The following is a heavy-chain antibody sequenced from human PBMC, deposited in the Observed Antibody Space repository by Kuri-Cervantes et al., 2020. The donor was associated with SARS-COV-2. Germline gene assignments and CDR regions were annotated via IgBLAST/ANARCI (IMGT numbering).Heavy chain of an antibody. CDR2: ISSDGGNK. Sequence: GESLKISCEVSGFTLSSHAMHWVRQAPGKGLEWVAVISSDGGNKYYADSVRGRFTISRDNSKNTLYLRLNTLRAEDTAVYHCAREYVYDTTGYFYWYFDLWGRGTLVTVSS. V-gene: IGHV3-30-3*01. CDR3: AREYVYDTTGYFYWYFDL. CDR1: GFTLSSHA. D-gene: IGHD3-22*01. J-gene: IGHJ2*01.